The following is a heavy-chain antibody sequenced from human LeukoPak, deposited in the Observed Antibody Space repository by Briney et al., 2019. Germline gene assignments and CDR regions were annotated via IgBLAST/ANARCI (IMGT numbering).Heavy chain of an antibody. CDR1: GGSITSAGYY. Sequence: KTSRTLSLTCTVSGGSITSAGYYWHWIRQLPGKGLEWIGYIYYSGSTYYNPSLKSQVTISVDTSKNQFSLKLSSVTAADTAVYYCARDQGSGMRWFDPWGQGTLVTVSS. D-gene: IGHD3-10*01. CDR2: IYYSGST. CDR3: ARDQGSGMRWFDP. J-gene: IGHJ5*02. V-gene: IGHV4-31*01.